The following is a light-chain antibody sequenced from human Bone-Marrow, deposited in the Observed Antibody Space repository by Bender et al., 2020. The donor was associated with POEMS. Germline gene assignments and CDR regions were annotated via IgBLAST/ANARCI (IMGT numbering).Light chain of an antibody. V-gene: IGLV3-1*01. CDR1: NLGEKY. CDR2: QDN. J-gene: IGLJ2*01. Sequence: SYELTQPPSVSVAPGQTASISCSGINLGEKYASWYQQKPGQSPVLVIYQDNRRPSGIPERFSGSKSGTSASLAISGLRSEDEADYYCAAWDDRLSVVVFGGGTKLTVL. CDR3: AAWDDRLSVVV.